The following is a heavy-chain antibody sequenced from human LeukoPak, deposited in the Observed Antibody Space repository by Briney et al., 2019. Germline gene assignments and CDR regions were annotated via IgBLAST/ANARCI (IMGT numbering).Heavy chain of an antibody. CDR3: ARLYCSSTSCHLEGYYYYGMDV. CDR1: GYTLTGYY. V-gene: IGHV1-2*02. CDR2: INPNTGGT. Sequence: ASVKVSCKASGYTLTGYYMHWVRQAPGQGLERTGWINPNTGGTNYAQQFLGRVTMNRDTSISTDYMELRSLRSDDTGVYYCARLYCSSTSCHLEGYYYYGMDVWGQGTTVTVSS. J-gene: IGHJ6*02. D-gene: IGHD2-2*01.